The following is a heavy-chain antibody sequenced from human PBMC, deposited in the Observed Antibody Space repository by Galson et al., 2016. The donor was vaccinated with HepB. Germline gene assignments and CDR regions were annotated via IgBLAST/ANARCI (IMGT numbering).Heavy chain of an antibody. V-gene: IGHV3-23*01. CDR1: GLTFRNYA. Sequence: SLRLSCAASGLTFRNYAMSWVRQAPGKGLEWVSAINGGGYNTYYADSVKGRFTISGDNSKNTFYLQMSSLGVEDTAAYFCAKGSAMQDYWVQGTLVTVSS. J-gene: IGHJ4*02. D-gene: IGHD5-18*01. CDR3: AKGSAMQDY. CDR2: INGGGYNT.